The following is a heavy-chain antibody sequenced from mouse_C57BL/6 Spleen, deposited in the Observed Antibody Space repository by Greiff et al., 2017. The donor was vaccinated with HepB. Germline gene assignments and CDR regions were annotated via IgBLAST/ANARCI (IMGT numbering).Heavy chain of an antibody. Sequence: QVQLQQPGAELVKPGASVKLSCKASGYTFTSYWMQWVKQRPGQGLEWIGEIDPSDSYTNYNQKFKGKATLTVDTSSSTAYMQLSSLTSEDSAVYYCARRGFRITYWYFDVWGTGTTVTVSS. CDR1: GYTFTSYW. CDR3: ARRGFRITYWYFDV. J-gene: IGHJ1*03. D-gene: IGHD2-4*01. CDR2: IDPSDSYT. V-gene: IGHV1-50*01.